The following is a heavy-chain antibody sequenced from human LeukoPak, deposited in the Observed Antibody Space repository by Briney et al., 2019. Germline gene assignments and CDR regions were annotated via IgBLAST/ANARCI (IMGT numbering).Heavy chain of an antibody. V-gene: IGHV1-2*02. CDR2: INPNSGGT. CDR3: ARDSEYWRWYFDY. CDR1: GYTFTTYN. J-gene: IGHJ4*02. D-gene: IGHD4-23*01. Sequence: ASVKVSCKASGYTFTTYNIHWVRQAPGQGLEWMGWINPNSGGTNYAQKFQGRVTMTRDTSISTAYMELSRLRSDDTAVYYCARDSEYWRWYFDYWGQGTLVTVSS.